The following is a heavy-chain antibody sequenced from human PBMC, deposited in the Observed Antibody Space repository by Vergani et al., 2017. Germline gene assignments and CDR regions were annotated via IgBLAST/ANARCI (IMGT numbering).Heavy chain of an antibody. J-gene: IGHJ6*02. CDR2: FYTGGGT. D-gene: IGHD6-13*01. Sequence: QVQLQESGPGLMRPSQTLSLTCTVSGGSISSGSYYWSWFRQPAGKGLEWIGRFYTGGGTSYNPSLKSRVTISVDTSKNQFSLQLSSVTAADTAVYYCARDPLYSTTLPFLLLDMHVWVQGTTVTVSS. CDR3: ARDPLYSTTLPFLLLDMHV. V-gene: IGHV4-61*02. CDR1: GGSISSGSYY.